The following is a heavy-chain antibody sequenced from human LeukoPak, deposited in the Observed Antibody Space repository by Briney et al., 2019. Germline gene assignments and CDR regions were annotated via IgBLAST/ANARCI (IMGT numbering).Heavy chain of an antibody. CDR3: ARGEDNYYYGMDV. CDR2: INHSGST. CDR1: GGSFSGYY. Sequence: SETLSLTCAVYGGSFSGYYWSWIRQPPGKGLEWIGEINHSGSTNYNPSLKSRVTVSVDTSKNQLSLKLRSVTAADTAVYYCARGEDNYYYGMDVWGKGTTVTVSS. V-gene: IGHV4-34*01. J-gene: IGHJ6*04.